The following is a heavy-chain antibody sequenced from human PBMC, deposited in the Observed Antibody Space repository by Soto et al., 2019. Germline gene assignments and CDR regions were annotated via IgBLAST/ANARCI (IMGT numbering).Heavy chain of an antibody. CDR2: ISSTGRTI. CDR1: GFTFSNYY. J-gene: IGHJ4*02. D-gene: IGHD6-19*01. CDR3: ARSYSSGWEFDY. V-gene: IGHV3-11*01. Sequence: LRLSCGASGFTFSNYYMSWIRQAPGKGLEWVSYISSTGRTIYYADSVKGRFTVSRDNAQNSLSLKLNSLRVEDTAVYYCARSYSSGWEFDYWGQGTQVTVSS.